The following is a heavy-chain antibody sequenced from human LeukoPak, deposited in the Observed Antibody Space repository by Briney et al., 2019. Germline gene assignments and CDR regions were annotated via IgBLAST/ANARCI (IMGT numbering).Heavy chain of an antibody. CDR2: IYYSGST. J-gene: IGHJ4*02. V-gene: IGHV4-39*01. D-gene: IGHD3-22*01. CDR1: GGSISSSSYY. Sequence: SETLSLTCTVSGGSISSSSYYWGWIRQPPGKGLEWIGSIYYSGSTYYNPSLKSRVTISVDTSKNQFSLKLSSVTAADTAVYYCARQDSDYYDSGGYYLPTFFDYWGQGTLVTVSS. CDR3: ARQDSDYYDSGGYYLPTFFDY.